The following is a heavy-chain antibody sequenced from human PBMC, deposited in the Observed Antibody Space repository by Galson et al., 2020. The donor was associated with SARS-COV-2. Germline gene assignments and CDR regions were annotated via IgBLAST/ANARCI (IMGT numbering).Heavy chain of an antibody. CDR3: AKRSRESSGWHDY. CDR1: GFTFSSAS. CDR2: ITGSGAYT. Sequence: GGSLRLSCATSGFTFSSASMTWVRQAPGKGLEWVSAITGSGAYTDYADSVKGRFTISRDNSKNTLYMQMDSLRVEDMAVYYCAKRSRESSGWHDYWGQGTLVTVSS. D-gene: IGHD6-19*01. V-gene: IGHV3-23*01. J-gene: IGHJ4*02.